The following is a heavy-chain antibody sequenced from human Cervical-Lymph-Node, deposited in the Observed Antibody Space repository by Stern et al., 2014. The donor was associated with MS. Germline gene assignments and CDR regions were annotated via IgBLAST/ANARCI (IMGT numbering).Heavy chain of an antibody. CDR1: GYTFINFG. Sequence: QVQLVQSGADVKKPGSSVKVSCTASGYTFINFGISWVRQAPGQGLEWMGVFIPLFGTTESAQKFQGRVTISADESATTVYMELSGLRSEDTAVYYCARDNDDNGMDVWGQGTTVTVTS. CDR3: ARDNDDNGMDV. V-gene: IGHV1-69*01. CDR2: FIPLFGTT. D-gene: IGHD1-1*01. J-gene: IGHJ6*02.